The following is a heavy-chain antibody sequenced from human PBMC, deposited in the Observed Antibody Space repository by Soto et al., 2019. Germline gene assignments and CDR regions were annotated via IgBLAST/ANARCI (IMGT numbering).Heavy chain of an antibody. V-gene: IGHV4-59*08. CDR2: IYYSGST. Sequence: SETLSLTCTVSGGSISSYYWSWIRQPPGKGLEWIGYIYYSGSTNCNPSLKSRVTISVDTSKNQFSLKLSSVTAADTAVYFCERHSIWLLLSDYWGQGSLVTVSS. J-gene: IGHJ4*02. CDR3: ERHSIWLLLSDY. D-gene: IGHD3-22*01. CDR1: GGSISSYY.